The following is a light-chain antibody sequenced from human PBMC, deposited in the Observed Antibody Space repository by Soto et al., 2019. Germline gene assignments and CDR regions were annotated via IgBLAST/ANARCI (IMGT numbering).Light chain of an antibody. CDR1: SSDVGGYNY. CDR2: DVT. V-gene: IGLV2-11*01. J-gene: IGLJ2*01. CDR3: QSYDSSLSGSWVV. Sequence: QSALTQPRSVSGSPGQSVTISCTGTSSDVGGYNYVSWYRQHPDKAPKLIIYDVTQRPSGVPDRFSGSKSGNTASLTISGLQAEDEADYYCQSYDSSLSGSWVVFGGGTKLTVL.